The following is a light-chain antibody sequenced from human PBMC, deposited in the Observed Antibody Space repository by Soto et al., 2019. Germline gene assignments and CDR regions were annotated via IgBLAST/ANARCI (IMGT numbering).Light chain of an antibody. CDR1: QSVSSSY. V-gene: IGKV3-20*01. Sequence: EIVLTQSPGTLSLSPGERATLSCRASQSVSSSYLAWYQQKPGQAPRLLIYGASSRATGIPDRFSGSGSGTAFTLTISRLEPEDFAFYYCQQYGSSPGTFGQGTKLEIK. CDR2: GAS. J-gene: IGKJ2*01. CDR3: QQYGSSPGT.